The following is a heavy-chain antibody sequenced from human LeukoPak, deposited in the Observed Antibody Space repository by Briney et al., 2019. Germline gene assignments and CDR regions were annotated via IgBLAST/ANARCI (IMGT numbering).Heavy chain of an antibody. V-gene: IGHV3-30-3*01. CDR1: GFTFSSYA. Sequence: GGSLRLSCAASGFTFSSYAMHWVRQAPGKGLEWVAVISYDGSNKHYADSVKGRFTISRDNSKSTLYLQMNSLRAEDTAVYYCARGRSGRSGSYSGGFDYWGQGTLVTVSS. J-gene: IGHJ4*02. CDR2: ISYDGSNK. D-gene: IGHD1-26*01. CDR3: ARGRSGRSGSYSGGFDY.